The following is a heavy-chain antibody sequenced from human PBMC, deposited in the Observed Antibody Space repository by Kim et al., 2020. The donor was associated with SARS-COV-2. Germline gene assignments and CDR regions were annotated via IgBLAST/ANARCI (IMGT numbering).Heavy chain of an antibody. CDR3: AIDPFSRGGRDY. Sequence: GGSLRLSCAASGFTFSSSWMSWVRQAPGKGQDWVANIKHDGSEKYSVDSVKARFIISSDIAKNSLYLQMNSLRAADTAVNYCAIDPFSRGGRDYWGEGT. CDR2: IKHDGSEK. CDR1: GFTFSSSW. J-gene: IGHJ4*02. D-gene: IGHD5-12*01. V-gene: IGHV3-7*03.